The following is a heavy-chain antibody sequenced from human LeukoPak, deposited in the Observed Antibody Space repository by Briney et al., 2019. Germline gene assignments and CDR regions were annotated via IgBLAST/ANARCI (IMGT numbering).Heavy chain of an antibody. CDR2: ISGSGGST. D-gene: IGHD2-15*01. Sequence: PGGSLRLSCAASGFTFSSYAMSWFRQAPAKGLEWVSAISGSGGSTYYADSVKGRFTISRDNSKNTLYLQMNSLRAEDTAVYYCAKEGGPPNGVVAATYYFDYWGQGTLVTVSS. J-gene: IGHJ4*02. CDR3: AKEGGPPNGVVAATYYFDY. CDR1: GFTFSSYA. V-gene: IGHV3-23*01.